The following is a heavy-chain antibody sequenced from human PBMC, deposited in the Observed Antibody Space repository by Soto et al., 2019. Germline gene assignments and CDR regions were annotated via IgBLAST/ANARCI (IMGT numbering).Heavy chain of an antibody. V-gene: IGHV5-51*01. Sequence: PGESLKISCKGSGYSFTSYWIGWVRQMPGKGLEWMGIIYPGDSDTRYSPSFQGQVTISADKSISTAYLQWSSLKASETAMYYCARKGTYYYDSSCYYAQYYYYGMDVWGQGTTVTVSS. D-gene: IGHD3-22*01. CDR1: GYSFTSYW. CDR3: ARKGTYYYDSSCYYAQYYYYGMDV. J-gene: IGHJ6*02. CDR2: IYPGDSDT.